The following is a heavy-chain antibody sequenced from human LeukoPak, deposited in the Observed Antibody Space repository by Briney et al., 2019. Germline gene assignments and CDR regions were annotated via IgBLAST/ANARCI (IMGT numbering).Heavy chain of an antibody. D-gene: IGHD3-22*01. CDR1: GFTFEDYG. J-gene: IGHJ4*02. Sequence: PGGSLRLSCAASGFTFEDYGMSWVRQAPGKGLEWVSGINWNGGSTGYADSVKGRFTISRDNAKNSLYLQMNSLRAEDTALYYCARVGPSYYDSSGPLDYWGQGTLVTVSS. CDR3: ARVGPSYYDSSGPLDY. V-gene: IGHV3-20*04. CDR2: INWNGGST.